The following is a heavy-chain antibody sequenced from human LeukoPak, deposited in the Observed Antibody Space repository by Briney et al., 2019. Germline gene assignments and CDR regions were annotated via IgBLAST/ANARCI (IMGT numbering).Heavy chain of an antibody. D-gene: IGHD4-17*01. V-gene: IGHV3-23*01. CDR3: AREEYGDYFDY. J-gene: IGHJ4*02. CDR1: GFTLRTKA. CDR2: ISGSGAST. Sequence: GGSLRLPCLTSGFTLRTKAVSGVREAPGRGVEWISGISGSGASTYYPYSVKGRFTISRDNSKNTLYLQMNSLRAEDTAVYYCAREEYGDYFDYWGQGTLVTVSS.